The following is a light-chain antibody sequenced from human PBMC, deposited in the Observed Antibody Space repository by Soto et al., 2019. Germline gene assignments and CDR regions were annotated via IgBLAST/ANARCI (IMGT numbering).Light chain of an antibody. CDR3: QESYRTPRT. V-gene: IGKV1-39*01. Sequence: DIQMTQSPSSLSASVGDRVTITCRASQTINAYLNWYQQKPGKAPKLLIYGASSLQSGVPSRFSGSGSGTDFTLTISSLQPEDFATYYCQESYRTPRTFGQGTRLEI. J-gene: IGKJ2*01. CDR2: GAS. CDR1: QTINAY.